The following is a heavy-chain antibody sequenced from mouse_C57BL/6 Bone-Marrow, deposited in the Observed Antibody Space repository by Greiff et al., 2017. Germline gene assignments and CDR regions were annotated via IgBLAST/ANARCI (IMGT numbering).Heavy chain of an antibody. J-gene: IGHJ1*03. CDR3: ARDTGSSYGYFDV. V-gene: IGHV5-16*01. CDR1: GFTFSDYY. CDR2: INYDGSST. Sequence: EVKLVESEGGLVQPGSSMTLSCTASGFTFSDYYMAWVRQVPEKGLEWVANINYDGSSTYYLDSLKSRFIISRDNAKNILYLQMSSLKSEDTATYYCARDTGSSYGYFDVWGTGTTVTVSS. D-gene: IGHD1-1*01.